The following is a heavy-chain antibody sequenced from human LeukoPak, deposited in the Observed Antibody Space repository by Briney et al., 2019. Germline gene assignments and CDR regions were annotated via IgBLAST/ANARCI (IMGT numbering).Heavy chain of an antibody. Sequence: GASVKVSCKASGYTFTGFDITWVRQASGQGLEYMGWFNPNNGNTACAQQFQGRVTLTVGTSISTAYMEVTNLRSEDTAVYYCARPTNRPSRYYGMDVWGQGTTVTVSS. V-gene: IGHV1-8*01. CDR2: FNPNNGNT. CDR3: ARPTNRPSRYYGMDV. D-gene: IGHD1-14*01. CDR1: GYTFTGFD. J-gene: IGHJ6*02.